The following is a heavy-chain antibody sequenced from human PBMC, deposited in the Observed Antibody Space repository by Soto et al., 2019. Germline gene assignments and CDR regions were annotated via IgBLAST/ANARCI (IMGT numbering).Heavy chain of an antibody. CDR1: GTIFSSYT. V-gene: IGHV1-69*08. J-gene: IGHJ6*02. CDR3: ARGLGGRMDD. D-gene: IGHD3-16*01. CDR2: IIPILGET. Sequence: QVQLVQSGAEVKKPGSSVRVSCKASGTIFSSYTISWVRQAPGQGLEWMGRIIPILGETNSAQKFQDRVTLTADKSTNTAYIELNSLRLEYTAVYYCARGLGGRMDDWGQGTTVTVSS.